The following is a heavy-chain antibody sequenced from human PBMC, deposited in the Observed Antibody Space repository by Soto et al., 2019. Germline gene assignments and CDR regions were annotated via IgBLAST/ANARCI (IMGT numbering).Heavy chain of an antibody. V-gene: IGHV3-33*01. D-gene: IGHD4-4*01. CDR3: ARARGEMATVNFDY. CDR2: IWYDGSNK. J-gene: IGHJ4*02. Sequence: GGSLRLSCAASGFTFSSYGMHWVRQAPGKGPEWVAVIWYDGSNKYYADSVKGRFTISRDNSKNTLYLQMNSLRAEDTAVYYCARARGEMATVNFDYWGQGTLVTVSS. CDR1: GFTFSSYG.